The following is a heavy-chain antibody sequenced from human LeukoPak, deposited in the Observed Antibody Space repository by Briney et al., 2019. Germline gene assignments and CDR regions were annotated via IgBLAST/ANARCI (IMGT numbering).Heavy chain of an antibody. D-gene: IGHD2-21*02. CDR3: ARGGYCGGDCYFYY. CDR1: GGSISSGSYY. J-gene: IGHJ4*02. CDR2: IYPSGST. Sequence: SETLSLTCTVSGGSISSGSYYWSWIRQPAGKGLEWIGRIYPSGSTNYNPSLKSRVTISVDTSKNQFSLKLSSVTAADTAVYYCARGGYCGGDCYFYYWGQGTLLTVSS. V-gene: IGHV4-61*02.